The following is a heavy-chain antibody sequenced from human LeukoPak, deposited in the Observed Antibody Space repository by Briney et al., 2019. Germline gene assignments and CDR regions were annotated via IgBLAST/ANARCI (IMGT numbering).Heavy chain of an antibody. CDR3: ARGAFYYYDSSGYTYYFDY. CDR1: GYTFTSYD. Sequence: GASVKVSCKASGYTFTSYDINWVRQATGQGLEWMGWMNPNSGNTGYALKFQGRVTITRNTSISTAYMELSSLRSEDTAVYYCARGAFYYYDSSGYTYYFDYWGQGTLVTVSS. V-gene: IGHV1-8*03. D-gene: IGHD3-22*01. J-gene: IGHJ4*02. CDR2: MNPNSGNT.